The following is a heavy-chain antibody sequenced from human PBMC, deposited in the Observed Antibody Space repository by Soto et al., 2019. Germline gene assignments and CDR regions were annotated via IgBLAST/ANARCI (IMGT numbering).Heavy chain of an antibody. J-gene: IGHJ6*02. CDR2: ICYSGST. Sequence: SETLSLTCTVSGGSISSYYWSWIRQPPGKGLEWIGYICYSGSTNYNPSLKSRVTISVDTSKNQFSLKLSSVTAADTAVYYCARGAYYDFWSGYYPYGMDVWGQGTTVTVSS. CDR1: GGSISSYY. V-gene: IGHV4-59*08. CDR3: ARGAYYDFWSGYYPYGMDV. D-gene: IGHD3-3*01.